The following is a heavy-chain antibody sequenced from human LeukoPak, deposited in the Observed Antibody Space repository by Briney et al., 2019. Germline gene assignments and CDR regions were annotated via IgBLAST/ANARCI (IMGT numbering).Heavy chain of an antibody. CDR1: GGSVSSSNYY. J-gene: IGHJ4*02. Sequence: PSETLSLTCTVSGGSVSSSNYYWGWIRQPPGKGLEWIGRIYYSGSTYYNPSLKSRVTISVDTSENQFSLKLSSVTVADTAVYFCARTRPKYSSSWYADYFDYWGQGTLVTVSS. CDR2: IYYSGST. V-gene: IGHV4-39*07. D-gene: IGHD6-13*01. CDR3: ARTRPKYSSSWYADYFDY.